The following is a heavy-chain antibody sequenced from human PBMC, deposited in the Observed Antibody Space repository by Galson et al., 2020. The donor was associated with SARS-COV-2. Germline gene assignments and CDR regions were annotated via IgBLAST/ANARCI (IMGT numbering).Heavy chain of an antibody. J-gene: IGHJ3*02. V-gene: IGHV4-38-2*01. CDR3: ARSMGRATFDI. D-gene: IGHD3-10*01. CDR2: IFRTGTT. CDR1: GYSISSGYL. Sequence: SETLSLTCAVSGYSISSGYLWAWIRQPPGKGLEWIGSIFRTGTTYYNPSLKSRVTILVDTSKNHFSLKVTSVNATDTAVYYCARSMGRATFDIWGQGTMLTVSS.